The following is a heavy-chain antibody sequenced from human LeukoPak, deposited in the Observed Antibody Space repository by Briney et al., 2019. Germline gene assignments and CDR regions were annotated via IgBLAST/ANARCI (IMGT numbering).Heavy chain of an antibody. CDR2: ISYDGSNK. J-gene: IGHJ4*02. D-gene: IGHD5-24*01. CDR1: GFTFGSYG. CDR3: AKDWEMATILSGIDY. Sequence: GGSLRLSCAASGFTFGSYGMHWVRQAPGKGLEWVAVISYDGSNKYYADSVKGRFTISRDNSKNTLYLQMNSLRAEDTAVYYCAKDWEMATILSGIDYWGQGTLVTVSS. V-gene: IGHV3-30*18.